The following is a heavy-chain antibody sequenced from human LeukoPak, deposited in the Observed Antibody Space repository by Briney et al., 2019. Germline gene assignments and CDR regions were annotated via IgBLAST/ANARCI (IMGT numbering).Heavy chain of an antibody. CDR3: AKGRRRIAAIDY. D-gene: IGHD6-13*01. CDR1: GFTFSSYG. CDR2: IRYDGSNK. V-gene: IGHV3-30*02. Sequence: GGSLRLSCAASGFTFSSYGMHWVRQAPGKGLEWVAFIRYDGSNKYYADSVKGRFTISRDNSKNTLYLQMNSLRAEDTAVYYCAKGRRRIAAIDYWGQGTLVTVSS. J-gene: IGHJ4*02.